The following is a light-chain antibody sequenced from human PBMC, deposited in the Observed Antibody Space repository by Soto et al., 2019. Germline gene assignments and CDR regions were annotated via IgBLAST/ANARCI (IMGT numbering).Light chain of an antibody. CDR3: LHDYHYPHT. Sequence: AIHMTQSPSSLSASVGDRVTITCRASQGIRTDLGWYQQKPGKAPELLISGASSLQSGVSPRFSGRGSSKDFTLTISSLQPEDYPTHYSLHDYHYPHTYGQVTQVDIX. CDR2: GAS. J-gene: IGKJ1*01. V-gene: IGKV1-6*01. CDR1: QGIRTD.